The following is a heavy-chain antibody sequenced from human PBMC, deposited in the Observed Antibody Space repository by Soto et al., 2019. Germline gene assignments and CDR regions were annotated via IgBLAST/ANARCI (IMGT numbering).Heavy chain of an antibody. Sequence: QVQLVQSGAEVEKPGSSVKVSCKASGGTFSSYAISWVRQAPGQGLEWMGGIIPIFGTANYAQKFQGRVTIPANESTSTAYMELSSLRSEDTAVYSCAREGGAMAVWDYWGQGTLVTVSS. D-gene: IGHD3-16*01. CDR1: GGTFSSYA. J-gene: IGHJ4*02. CDR2: IIPIFGTA. V-gene: IGHV1-69*01. CDR3: AREGGAMAVWDY.